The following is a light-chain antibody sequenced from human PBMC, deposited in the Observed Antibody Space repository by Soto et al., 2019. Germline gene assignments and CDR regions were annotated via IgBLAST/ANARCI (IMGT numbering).Light chain of an antibody. Sequence: QSALTQPASVSGSPGQSITISCTGTSSDVGGYNYVSWYQQHPGKAPKLMIYEVSNRPSGVSNRLSGSKSGNTASLTISGLQAADEADYYCSLYTSENTYVFGTGTKVTVL. J-gene: IGLJ1*01. CDR2: EVS. CDR3: SLYTSENTYV. CDR1: SSDVGGYNY. V-gene: IGLV2-14*01.